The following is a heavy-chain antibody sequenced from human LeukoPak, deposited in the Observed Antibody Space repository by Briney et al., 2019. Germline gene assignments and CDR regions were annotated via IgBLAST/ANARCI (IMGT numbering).Heavy chain of an antibody. CDR2: INPNSGGT. CDR1: GHTFTAYY. Sequence: ASVKVSCKASGHTFTAYYMFWVRQAPGQGLEWMGWINPNSGGTNYAPKFQGRVTMTRDTSTSTAYMELRSLRSDDTAVYYCARRYYYGSGSVGYYYYGMDVWGQGTTVTVSS. J-gene: IGHJ6*02. D-gene: IGHD3-10*01. CDR3: ARRYYYGSGSVGYYYYGMDV. V-gene: IGHV1-2*02.